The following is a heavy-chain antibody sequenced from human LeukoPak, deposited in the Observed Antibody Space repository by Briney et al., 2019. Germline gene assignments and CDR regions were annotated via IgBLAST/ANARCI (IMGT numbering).Heavy chain of an antibody. CDR1: GYTFTIYA. J-gene: IGHJ6*04. CDR3: ARVVVPAAMDYYYGMDV. D-gene: IGHD2-2*01. V-gene: IGHV1-3*01. Sequence: ASVTVSFKASGYTFTIYAMYWVRQAPGQRLERMGCFNAGNGNTKYSQKFQGRVTITRDTSASTAYMELSSLRSEDTAVYYCARVVVPAAMDYYYGMDVWGKGTTVTVSS. CDR2: FNAGNGNT.